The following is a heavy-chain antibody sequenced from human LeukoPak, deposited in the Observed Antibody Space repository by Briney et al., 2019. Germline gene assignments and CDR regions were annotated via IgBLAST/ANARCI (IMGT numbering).Heavy chain of an antibody. CDR2: ISGSGGST. J-gene: IGHJ3*02. V-gene: IGHV3-23*01. CDR1: GFTFSSYA. Sequence: PGGSLRLSCAASGFTFSSYAMSWVRQAPGKGLEWVSAISGSGGSTYYADSVKGRFTISRDNAKNTLYLQMNSLRAEDTAVYYCVGEDSSGYYFGGPYDAFDIWGQGTMVTVSS. CDR3: VGEDSSGYYFGGPYDAFDI. D-gene: IGHD3-22*01.